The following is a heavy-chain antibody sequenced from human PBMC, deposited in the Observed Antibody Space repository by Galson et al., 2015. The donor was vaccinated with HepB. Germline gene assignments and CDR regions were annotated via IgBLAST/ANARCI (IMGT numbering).Heavy chain of an antibody. CDR1: GFTFSGSA. D-gene: IGHD6-6*01. V-gene: IGHV3-73*01. CDR3: TRGGFESSSRYMDV. J-gene: IGHJ6*03. Sequence: LRLSCAASGFTFSGSAMHWVRQASGKGLEWVGRIRSKANSYATAYAASVKGRFTISRDDSKNTAYLQMNSLKTEDTAVYYCTRGGFESSSRYMDVWGKGTTVTVSS. CDR2: IRSKANSYAT.